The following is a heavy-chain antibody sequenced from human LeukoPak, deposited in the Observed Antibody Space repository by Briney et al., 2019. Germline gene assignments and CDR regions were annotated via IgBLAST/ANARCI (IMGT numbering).Heavy chain of an antibody. J-gene: IGHJ5*02. CDR1: GGSFSGYY. Sequence: PSETLSLTCAVYGGSFSGYYWSWIRQPPGKGLEWIGEINHSGSTNYNPSLKSRVTISVDTSKNQFSLELSSVTAADTAVYYCARDPTGITGTPSWFDPWGQGTLVTASS. CDR2: INHSGST. V-gene: IGHV4-34*01. D-gene: IGHD1-20*01. CDR3: ARDPTGITGTPSWFDP.